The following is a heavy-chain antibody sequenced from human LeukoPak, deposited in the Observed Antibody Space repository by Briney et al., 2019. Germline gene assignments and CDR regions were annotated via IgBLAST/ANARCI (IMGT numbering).Heavy chain of an antibody. J-gene: IGHJ4*02. V-gene: IGHV1-2*02. CDR2: INPNSGGT. D-gene: IGHD3-10*01. CDR3: ARDPGGDYYFDY. Sequence: SVKVSCKASGYTFTGYYMHWVRQAPGQGLGWMGWINPNSGGTNYAQKFQGRVTMTRDTSISTAYMELSRLRSDDTAVYYCARDPGGDYYFDYWGQGTLVTVSS. CDR1: GYTFTGYY.